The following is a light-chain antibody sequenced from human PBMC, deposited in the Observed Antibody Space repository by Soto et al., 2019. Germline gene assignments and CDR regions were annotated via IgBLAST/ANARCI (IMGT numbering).Light chain of an antibody. CDR1: SSDIGGYNY. V-gene: IGLV2-14*01. CDR2: EVS. Sequence: LTQPSSLSVSPGQSITISFAGTSSDIGGYNYVSWYQQHPGKAPKVMIYEVSNRPSGVSNRFSGSKSGNTASLTISGLQAEDEADYYCSSYTSSSTLYVFGSGTK. CDR3: SSYTSSSTLYV. J-gene: IGLJ1*01.